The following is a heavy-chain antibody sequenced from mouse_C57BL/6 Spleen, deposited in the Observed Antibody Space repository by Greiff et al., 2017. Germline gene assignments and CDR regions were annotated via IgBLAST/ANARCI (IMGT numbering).Heavy chain of an antibody. CDR3: ARGNDYGRDYFDY. CDR1: GYAFRSSW. J-gene: IGHJ2*01. CDR2: IYPGDGDT. D-gene: IGHD2-4*01. Sequence: VQLQQSGPELVKPGASVKISCKASGYAFRSSWMNWVKQRPGKGLEWIGRIYPGDGDTNYNGKFKGKATLTADKSSSTAYMQLSSLTSEDSAVYFLARGNDYGRDYFDYWGQGTTLTVSS. V-gene: IGHV1-82*01.